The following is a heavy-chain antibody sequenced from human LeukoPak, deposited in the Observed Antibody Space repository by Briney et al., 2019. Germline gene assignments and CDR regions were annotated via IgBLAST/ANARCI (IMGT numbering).Heavy chain of an antibody. CDR3: ARVSPPTNDYSWFDP. Sequence: SQTLSLTCAISGDSVSSNSAAWNWIRQSPSRGLEWLGRTYYRSKWYTYCGASVKSRITINPDTSKNQFSLKLSSVTAADTAVYYCARVSPPTNDYSWFDPWGQGTLITVSS. CDR1: GDSVSSNSAA. J-gene: IGHJ5*02. V-gene: IGHV6-1*01. CDR2: TYYRSKWYT. D-gene: IGHD1-1*01.